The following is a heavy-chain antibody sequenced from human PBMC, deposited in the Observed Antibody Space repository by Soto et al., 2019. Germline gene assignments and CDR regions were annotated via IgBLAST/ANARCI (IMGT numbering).Heavy chain of an antibody. CDR2: IRSKPNNYAT. V-gene: IGHV3-73*01. CDR1: GFTFSGSA. Sequence: PGGSLRLSCAASGFTFSGSAMHWVRQTSGKGLEWVGRIRSKPNNYATAYAASVKGRFTISRDDSKNTAYLQMNSLETEDTAVYYCATGYDIITTWGQGTQVTVS. CDR3: ATGYDIITT. D-gene: IGHD3-22*01. J-gene: IGHJ5*02.